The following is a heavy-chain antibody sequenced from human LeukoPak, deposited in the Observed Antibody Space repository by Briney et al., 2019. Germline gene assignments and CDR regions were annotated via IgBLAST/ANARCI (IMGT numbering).Heavy chain of an antibody. CDR1: GFTFSSYS. D-gene: IGHD1-7*01. CDR3: ARVRMELLDAFDI. V-gene: IGHV3-21*01. Sequence: GSLRLSCAAPGFTFSSYSMNWVRQAPGKGLEWVSSISSSSSYIYYADSVKGRFTISRDNAKNSLYLQMNSLRAEDTAVYYCARVRMELLDAFDIWGQGTMVTVSS. CDR2: ISSSSSYI. J-gene: IGHJ3*02.